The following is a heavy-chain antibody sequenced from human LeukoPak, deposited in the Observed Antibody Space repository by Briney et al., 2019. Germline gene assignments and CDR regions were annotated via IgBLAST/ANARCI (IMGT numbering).Heavy chain of an antibody. D-gene: IGHD4-17*01. V-gene: IGHV3-30*18. CDR1: GFTFSSYG. Sequence: PGGSLRLSCAASGFTFSSYGMHWVRQAPGKGLEWVAVISYDGSNKYYADSVKGRFTISRDNPKNTLYLQMNSLRAEDTAVYYCAKKRHYGDYYYFDYWGQGTLVTVSS. J-gene: IGHJ4*02. CDR3: AKKRHYGDYYYFDY. CDR2: ISYDGSNK.